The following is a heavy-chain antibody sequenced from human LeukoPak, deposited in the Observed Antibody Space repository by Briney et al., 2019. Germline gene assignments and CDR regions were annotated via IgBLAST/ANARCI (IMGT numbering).Heavy chain of an antibody. J-gene: IGHJ6*03. D-gene: IGHD1-7*01. V-gene: IGHV3-21*01. CDR3: ARAKKGTYYYMDV. CDR2: ISSSSSYI. Sequence: KPGGSLRLSCAASGFTFSSYSMNWVRQAPGKGLEWVSSISSSSSYIYYADSVKGRFTISRDNAKNSLYLQMNSLRAEDTAVYYCARAKKGTYYYMDVWGKGTTVTVSS. CDR1: GFTFSSYS.